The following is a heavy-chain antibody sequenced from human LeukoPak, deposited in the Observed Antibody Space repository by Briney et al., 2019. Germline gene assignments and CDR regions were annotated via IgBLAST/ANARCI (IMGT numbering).Heavy chain of an antibody. CDR2: IIPIFGTA. CDR1: GGTFSSYA. V-gene: IGHV1-69*01. D-gene: IGHD4-17*01. Sequence: SVKVSCKASGGTFSSYAISRVRQAPGQGLEWMGGIIPIFGTANYAQKFQGRVTITADESTSTAYMELSSLRSEDTAVYYCARSERDATVTTDYWGQGTLVTVSS. J-gene: IGHJ4*02. CDR3: ARSERDATVTTDY.